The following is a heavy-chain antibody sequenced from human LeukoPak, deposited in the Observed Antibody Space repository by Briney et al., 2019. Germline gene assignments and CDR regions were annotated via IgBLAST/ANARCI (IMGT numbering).Heavy chain of an antibody. CDR2: IVASGST. CDR3: ARKDGDI. J-gene: IGHJ3*02. Sequence: SQTLSLTCTVSGGSISSGSYYWIWIRQPAGRGLEWIGRIVASGSTNYNSSLKSRVTMSVDSSKNQFSLKVSSVTAADTAVYYCARKDGDIWGQGTMVTVSS. CDR1: GGSISSGSYY. D-gene: IGHD5-24*01. V-gene: IGHV4-61*02.